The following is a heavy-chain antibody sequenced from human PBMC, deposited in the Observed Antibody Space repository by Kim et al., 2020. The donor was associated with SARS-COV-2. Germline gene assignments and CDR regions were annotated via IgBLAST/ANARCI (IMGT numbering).Heavy chain of an antibody. D-gene: IGHD3-22*01. CDR3: ASLDSSGYYYGRYYFDY. V-gene: IGHV4-38-2*02. CDR2: IYHSGST. Sequence: SETLSLTCTVSGYSISSGYYWGWIRQPPGKGLEWIGSIYHSGSTYYNPSLKSRVTISVDTSKNQFSLKLSSVTAADTAVYYCASLDSSGYYYGRYYFDYWGQGTLVTVSS. CDR1: GYSISSGYY. J-gene: IGHJ4*02.